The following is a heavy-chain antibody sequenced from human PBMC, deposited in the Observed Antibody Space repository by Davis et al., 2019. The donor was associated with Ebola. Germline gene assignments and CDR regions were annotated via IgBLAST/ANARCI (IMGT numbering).Heavy chain of an antibody. Sequence: GESLKIPCAASGFTFSNAWMSWVRQAPGKGLEWVGRIKSKTDCGTTDYASPVKGRFTISRDDSKNTLYLQMNSLKTEDTAVYYCVMGMGYWGQGTLVTVSS. CDR1: GFTFSNAW. CDR2: IKSKTDCGTT. D-gene: IGHD2-8*01. CDR3: VMGMGY. V-gene: IGHV3-15*01. J-gene: IGHJ4*02.